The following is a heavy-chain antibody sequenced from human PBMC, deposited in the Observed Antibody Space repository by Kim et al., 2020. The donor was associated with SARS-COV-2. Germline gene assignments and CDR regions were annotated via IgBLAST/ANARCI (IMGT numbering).Heavy chain of an antibody. J-gene: IGHJ6*02. Sequence: YDPSLKSRVTISVDTSKNQFALKLSSVAAAGTAVYYCARQVMHCYYYGMDVWGQGTTVTVSS. V-gene: IGHV4-61*07. D-gene: IGHD3-16*01. CDR3: ARQVMHCYYYGMDV.